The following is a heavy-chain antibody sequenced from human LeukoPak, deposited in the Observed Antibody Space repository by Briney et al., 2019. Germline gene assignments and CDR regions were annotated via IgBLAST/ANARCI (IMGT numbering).Heavy chain of an antibody. J-gene: IGHJ4*02. CDR1: GFTVSSNY. D-gene: IGHD3-22*01. CDR2: IYSGGST. CDR3: ALDYYDSSGYYDANPFFDY. V-gene: IGHV3-66*01. Sequence: GGSLRLSCAASGFTVSSNYMSWVRQAPGKGLEWVSVIYSGGSTYYADSVKGRFTISRDNSKNTLYLQMNSLRAEDTAVYYCALDYYDSSGYYDANPFFDYWGRGTLVTVSS.